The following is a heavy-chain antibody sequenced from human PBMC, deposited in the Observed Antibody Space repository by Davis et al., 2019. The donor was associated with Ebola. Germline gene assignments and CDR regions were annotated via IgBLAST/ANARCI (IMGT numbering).Heavy chain of an antibody. Sequence: PGGSLRLSCAASGFTFSDYYMDWVRQAPGKGLEWVGQIKNKAGSYTTQYAASVKGRFTVSRDDSKNSVYLHMNSLKTEDTAIYYCTDVGAGSDYWGQGTLVTVSS. CDR2: IKNKAGSYTT. CDR1: GFTFSDYY. D-gene: IGHD3-16*01. J-gene: IGHJ4*02. CDR3: TDVGAGSDY. V-gene: IGHV3-72*01.